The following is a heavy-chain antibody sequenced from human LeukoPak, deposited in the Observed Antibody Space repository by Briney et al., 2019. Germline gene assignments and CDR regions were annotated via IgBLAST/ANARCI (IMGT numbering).Heavy chain of an antibody. CDR2: ISPGGGAT. CDR3: AGGLDIAVAGPGGYFDY. V-gene: IGHV3-11*01. Sequence: PGGSLRLSCAASGFTFRDYHMNWIRQAPGKGLEWVSYISPGGGATYFADSVKGRFTISRDNTKNSLFLQMNSLTAEDTAVYYCAGGLDIAVAGPGGYFDYWGQGTLVTVSS. D-gene: IGHD6-19*01. J-gene: IGHJ4*02. CDR1: GFTFRDYH.